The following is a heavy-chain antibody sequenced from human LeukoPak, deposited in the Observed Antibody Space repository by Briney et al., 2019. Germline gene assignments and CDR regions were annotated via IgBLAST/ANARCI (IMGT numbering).Heavy chain of an antibody. Sequence: PSETLSLTCTVSGGSISSYYWSWIRQPSGKGLEWIGYIYYSGSTNYNPSLKSRVTISVDTSKNQFSLKLSSVTAADTAVYYCARVAPSEGYCSSTSCHGGMDVWGQGTTVTVSS. J-gene: IGHJ6*02. CDR2: IYYSGST. D-gene: IGHD2-2*01. CDR3: ARVAPSEGYCSSTSCHGGMDV. V-gene: IGHV4-59*01. CDR1: GGSISSYY.